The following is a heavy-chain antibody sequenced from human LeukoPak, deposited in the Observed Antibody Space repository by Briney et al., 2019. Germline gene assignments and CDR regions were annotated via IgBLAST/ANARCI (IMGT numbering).Heavy chain of an antibody. D-gene: IGHD3-10*01. V-gene: IGHV1-69*13. CDR1: GGTFSSYA. CDR2: IIPIFGTA. CDR3: ARDPDYISANSYKRGDVY. Sequence: GASVKVSCKASGGTFSSYAISWVRQAPGQGLEWMGGIIPIFGTANYAQKFQGRVTITADESTSTAFMELRSLRSDDTAVYYCARDPDYISANSYKRGDVYWGQGTLVIVSS. J-gene: IGHJ4*02.